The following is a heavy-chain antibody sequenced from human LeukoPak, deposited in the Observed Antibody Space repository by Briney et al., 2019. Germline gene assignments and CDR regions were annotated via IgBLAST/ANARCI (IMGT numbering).Heavy chain of an antibody. CDR2: TSAPSGET. V-gene: IGHV1-18*04. CDR3: ARVPPFSTGLYYFDY. J-gene: IGHJ4*02. CDR1: GYTFINYG. Sequence: ASATVSCKASGYTFINYGINWVRQAPGQGLEWMGWTSAPSGETNYAQKFKDRVTMTADTSTNTAYMELRSLSSDDTAVYYCARVPPFSTGLYYFDYWGQGTLVSVSS. D-gene: IGHD6-19*01.